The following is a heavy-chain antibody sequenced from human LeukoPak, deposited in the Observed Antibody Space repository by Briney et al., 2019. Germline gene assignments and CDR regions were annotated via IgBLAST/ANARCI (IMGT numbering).Heavy chain of an antibody. V-gene: IGHV3-11*01. CDR2: ISSSGSTI. J-gene: IGHJ6*03. D-gene: IGHD4-17*01. Sequence: PGGSLRLSCAASGFTFSDYYMSWIRQAPGKGPEWVSYISSSGSTIYYADSVKGRFTISRDNAKNSLYLQMNSLRAEDTAVYYCARGHDYGDYYYYYYMDVWGKGTTVTVSS. CDR3: ARGHDYGDYYYYYYMDV. CDR1: GFTFSDYY.